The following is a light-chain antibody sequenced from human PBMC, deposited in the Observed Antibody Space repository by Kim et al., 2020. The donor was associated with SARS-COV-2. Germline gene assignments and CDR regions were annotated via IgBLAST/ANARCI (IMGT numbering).Light chain of an antibody. CDR3: QQRSNWPPT. J-gene: IGKJ4*01. CDR2: DAS. Sequence: EIVSPHSPATLSLSPGERATLSCRASQSVSSYLAWYQQKPGQAPRLLIYDASNRATGIPARFSGSGSGTDFTLTISSLEPEDFAVYYCQQRSNWPPTFGGGTKVDIK. V-gene: IGKV3-11*01. CDR1: QSVSSY.